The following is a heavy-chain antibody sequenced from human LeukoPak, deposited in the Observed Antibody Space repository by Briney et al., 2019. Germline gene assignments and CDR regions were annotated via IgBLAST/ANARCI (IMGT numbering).Heavy chain of an antibody. CDR3: ARGGYCSSTSCLHFDY. CDR1: GYSFTDSF. J-gene: IGHJ4*02. V-gene: IGHV1-2*02. D-gene: IGHD2-2*01. Sequence: ASVKVSCKASGYSFTDSFIHWLRQAPGQGPEWMGWISPLSGGKNYAQKFKGRVTMTSETSVTTAYMELSRLRSDDTAVYYCARGGYCSSTSCLHFDYWGQGTLVTVSS. CDR2: ISPLSGGK.